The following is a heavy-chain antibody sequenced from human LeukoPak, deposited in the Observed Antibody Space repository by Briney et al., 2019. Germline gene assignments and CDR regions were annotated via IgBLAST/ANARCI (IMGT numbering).Heavy chain of an antibody. D-gene: IGHD2-2*01. CDR2: ISSSSSTI. CDR1: GFAFSDYY. Sequence: PGGSLRLSCAASGFAFSDYYMSWNRQAPGKGLEWVSYISSSSSTIYYADSVKGRFTISRDKAKNSLYLQMNSLRAEDTAVYYCAREYCSSTSCLYDYWGQGTLVTVSS. J-gene: IGHJ4*02. V-gene: IGHV3-11*04. CDR3: AREYCSSTSCLYDY.